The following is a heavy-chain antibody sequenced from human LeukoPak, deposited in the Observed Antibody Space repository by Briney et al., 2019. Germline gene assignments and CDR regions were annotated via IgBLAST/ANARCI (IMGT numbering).Heavy chain of an antibody. D-gene: IGHD1-7*01. CDR3: ARVLTGTTDPHYFDY. CDR2: ISYDGRQN. CDR1: GFTFSTYA. V-gene: IGHV3-30*04. Sequence: GGSLRLSCAASGFTFSTYAMNWVRQAPGKGLEWVAVISYDGRQNYYADSVKGRFTISRDNSKNTLYLQMNSLRAEDTAVYYCARVLTGTTDPHYFDYWGQGTLVTVSS. J-gene: IGHJ4*02.